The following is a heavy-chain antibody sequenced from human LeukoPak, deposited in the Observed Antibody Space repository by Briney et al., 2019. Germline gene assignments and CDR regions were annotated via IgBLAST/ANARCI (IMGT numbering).Heavy chain of an antibody. Sequence: PSETLSLTCAVYGGSFSGYYWSWIRQPPGKGLEWIGEINHSGSTNYNPSLKSRVTISVDTSKNQFSLKLSSVTAADTAVYYCARHGTFLPADYWGQGTLVTVSS. J-gene: IGHJ4*02. CDR3: ARHGTFLPADY. CDR2: INHSGST. V-gene: IGHV4-34*01. CDR1: GGSFSGYY. D-gene: IGHD1-26*01.